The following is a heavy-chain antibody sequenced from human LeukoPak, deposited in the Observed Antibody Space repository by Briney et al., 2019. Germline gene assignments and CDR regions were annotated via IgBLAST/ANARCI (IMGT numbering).Heavy chain of an antibody. V-gene: IGHV4-34*01. J-gene: IGHJ3*02. CDR1: GGSISSYY. CDR2: INHSGST. D-gene: IGHD6-19*01. Sequence: SETLSLTCTVSGGSISSYYWSWIRQPAGKGLEWIGEINHSGSTNYNPSLKSRVTISVDTSKNQFSLKLSSVTAADTAVYYCARRRAYSSGWYGGWAFDIWGQGTMVTVSS. CDR3: ARRRAYSSGWYGGWAFDI.